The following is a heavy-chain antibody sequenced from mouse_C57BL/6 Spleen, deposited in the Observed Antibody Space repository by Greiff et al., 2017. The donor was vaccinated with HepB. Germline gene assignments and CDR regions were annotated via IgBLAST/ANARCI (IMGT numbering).Heavy chain of an antibody. CDR1: GYAFSSYW. D-gene: IGHD1-1*01. CDR2: IYPGDGDT. V-gene: IGHV1-80*01. Sequence: VQLQQSGAELVKPGASVKISCKASGYAFSSYWMNWVKQRPGKGLERIGQIYPGDGDTNSNGKFKGKATLTADKFSSTAYMQLSSLTSEDSAVYFCARSFYYYGSKDAMDYWGQGTSVTVSS. CDR3: ARSFYYYGSKDAMDY. J-gene: IGHJ4*01.